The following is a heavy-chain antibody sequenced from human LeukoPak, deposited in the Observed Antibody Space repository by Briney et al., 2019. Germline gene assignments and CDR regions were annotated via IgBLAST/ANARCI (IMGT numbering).Heavy chain of an antibody. D-gene: IGHD3-22*01. CDR3: ARQQNGARYDSSGLSRSAFDI. V-gene: IGHV5-51*01. Sequence: GESLKISCKGSGYSFTNYWIGWVRQMPGKGLEWMGIIYPGDSDTRYSPSFQDQVTISADKSISTAYLQWSSLKASDTAMYYCARQQNGARYDSSGLSRSAFDIWGQGTMVTVSS. CDR1: GYSFTNYW. CDR2: IYPGDSDT. J-gene: IGHJ3*02.